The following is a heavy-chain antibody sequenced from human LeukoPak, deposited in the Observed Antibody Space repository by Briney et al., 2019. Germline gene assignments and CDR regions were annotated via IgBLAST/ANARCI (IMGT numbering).Heavy chain of an antibody. CDR3: ARDVDCSSTSCYIELSWFDP. V-gene: IGHV4-4*07. D-gene: IGHD2-2*02. CDR2: IYTSGTT. J-gene: IGHJ5*02. CDR1: GGSISSYY. Sequence: PSETMSLTCSVSGGSISSYYWSWIRQPAGKGLEWIGRIYTSGTTNYNPSLKSRVTMSVDTSKNKFSLKLNSVTAADTAVYYCARDVDCSSTSCYIELSWFDPWGQGTLVTVSS.